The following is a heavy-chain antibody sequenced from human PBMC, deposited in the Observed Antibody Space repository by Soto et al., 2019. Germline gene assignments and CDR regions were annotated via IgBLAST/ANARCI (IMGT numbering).Heavy chain of an antibody. CDR2: IIPIFGTA. J-gene: IGHJ5*02. D-gene: IGHD4-17*01. CDR3: AGRGPSDYRNWFDT. CDR1: GGTFSSYA. V-gene: IGHV1-69*13. Sequence: VASVKVSCKASGGTFSSYAISWVRQAPGQGVEWMGGIIPIFGTANYAPKFQGRVTITADEATSTTYMALSSLRSEDTAVYYCAGRGPSDYRNWFDTWGQGTLVTVSS.